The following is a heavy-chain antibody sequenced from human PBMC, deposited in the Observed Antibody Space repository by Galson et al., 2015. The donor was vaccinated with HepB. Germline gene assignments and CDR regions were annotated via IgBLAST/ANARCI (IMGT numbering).Heavy chain of an antibody. D-gene: IGHD2-15*01. Sequence: ETLSLTCTVSGDSMRKYYWSWIRQPPGKGLEWIGNINPSGDTNHNPSLKSRIILSADTSKNHLSLKLRSVTAADTAVYYCARQRGVPFCSGPYCAAYFDYWGQGSLVTVSS. J-gene: IGHJ4*02. CDR3: ARQRGVPFCSGPYCAAYFDY. V-gene: IGHV4-59*08. CDR1: GDSMRKYY. CDR2: INPSGDT.